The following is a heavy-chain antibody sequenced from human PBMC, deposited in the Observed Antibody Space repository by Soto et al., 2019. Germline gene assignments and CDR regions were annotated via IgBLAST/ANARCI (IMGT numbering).Heavy chain of an antibody. Sequence: GGSLRLSCAASGFTFSSYSMNWVRQAPGKGLEWVSSISSSGGSTYYADSVKGRFTISRDNSKNTLYLQMNSLRAEDTAVYYCAKEQHSSSSDCATDYWGQGTLVTVSS. CDR3: AKEQHSSSSDCATDY. J-gene: IGHJ4*02. V-gene: IGHV3-23*01. D-gene: IGHD6-6*01. CDR2: ISSSGGST. CDR1: GFTFSSYS.